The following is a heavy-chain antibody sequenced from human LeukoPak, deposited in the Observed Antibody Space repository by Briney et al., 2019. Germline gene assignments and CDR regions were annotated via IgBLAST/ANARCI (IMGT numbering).Heavy chain of an antibody. CDR2: IYYSGST. CDR1: GGSISSGGYY. D-gene: IGHD2-15*01. Sequence: SQTLSLTCTVSGGSISSGGYYWSWIRQHPGKGLEWIGYIYYSGSTYYNPSLKSRVTISVDTSKNQFSLKLSSVTAADTAVYYCARVIAVVVVAAEFDYWGQGTLVTVSS. CDR3: ARVIAVVVVAAEFDY. V-gene: IGHV4-31*03. J-gene: IGHJ4*02.